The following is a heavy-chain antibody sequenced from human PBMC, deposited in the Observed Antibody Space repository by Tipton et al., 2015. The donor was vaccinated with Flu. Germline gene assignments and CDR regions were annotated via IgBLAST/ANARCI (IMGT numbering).Heavy chain of an antibody. CDR1: GFTFSSYE. CDR2: ISSSGSTI. V-gene: IGHV3-48*03. Sequence: LSLTCAASGFTFSSYEMNWVRQAPGKGLEWVSYISSSGSTIYYADSVKGRFTISRDNAKNSLYLQMNSLRAEDTAVYYCARVQGDYYYGMDVWGQGTTVTVSS. CDR3: ARVQGDYYYGMDV. J-gene: IGHJ6*02.